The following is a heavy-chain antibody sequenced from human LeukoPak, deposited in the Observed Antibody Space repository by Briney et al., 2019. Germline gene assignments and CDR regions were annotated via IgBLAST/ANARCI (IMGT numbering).Heavy chain of an antibody. D-gene: IGHD3-22*01. Sequence: GGSLRLSCAASGFTFSSYEMNWVRQAPGKGLEWVSAISGSGGSTYYADSVKGRFTISRDNSKNTLYLQMNSLRAEDTAVYYCAKDSHIYYYDSSGYYYAYYFDYWGQGTLVTVSS. CDR2: ISGSGGST. V-gene: IGHV3-23*01. J-gene: IGHJ4*02. CDR1: GFTFSSYE. CDR3: AKDSHIYYYDSSGYYYAYYFDY.